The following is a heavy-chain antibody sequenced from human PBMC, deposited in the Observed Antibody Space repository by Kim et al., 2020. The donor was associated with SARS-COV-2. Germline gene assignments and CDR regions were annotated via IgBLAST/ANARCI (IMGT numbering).Heavy chain of an antibody. CDR2: INHSGGT. CDR3: ARGSSWYSRSFDY. V-gene: IGHV4-34*01. D-gene: IGHD6-13*01. Sequence: SETLSLTCAVYGGSFSGYYWSWIRQPPGKGLEWIGEINHSGGTNYNPSLKSRVTISVDTSKNQFSLKLSSVTAADTAVYYCARGSSWYSRSFDYWGQGTLVTVSS. CDR1: GGSFSGYY. J-gene: IGHJ4*02.